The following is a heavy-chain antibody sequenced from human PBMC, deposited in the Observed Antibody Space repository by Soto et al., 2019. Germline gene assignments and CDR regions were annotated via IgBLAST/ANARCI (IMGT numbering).Heavy chain of an antibody. CDR3: ATDIIGITGTNQADFDY. D-gene: IGHD1-20*01. V-gene: IGHV3-7*01. CDR1: GFTFSSYW. J-gene: IGHJ4*02. Sequence: GGSLRLSCAASGFTFSSYWMSWVRQAPGKGLEWVANIKQDGSEKYYVDSVKGRFTISRDNAKNSLYLQMNSLRAEDTAVYYCATDIIGITGTNQADFDYWGQGTLVTVSS. CDR2: IKQDGSEK.